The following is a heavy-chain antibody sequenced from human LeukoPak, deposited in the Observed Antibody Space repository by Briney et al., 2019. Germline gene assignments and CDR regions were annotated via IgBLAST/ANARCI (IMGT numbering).Heavy chain of an antibody. CDR3: ARRDGLGAFDI. Sequence: NLGESLKISCRGSGYRFTNYWIGWVRQMSGKGLEWMGITYPGDSDTRYSPSFQGQVTISADKSISTAYLQWSSLKASDTAMYYCARRDGLGAFDIWGQGTMVTVSS. J-gene: IGHJ3*02. V-gene: IGHV5-51*01. CDR1: GYRFTNYW. D-gene: IGHD5-24*01. CDR2: TYPGDSDT.